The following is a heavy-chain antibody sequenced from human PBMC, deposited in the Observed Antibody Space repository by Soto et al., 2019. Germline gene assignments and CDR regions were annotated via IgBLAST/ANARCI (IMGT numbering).Heavy chain of an antibody. CDR2: INPSGGST. CDR1: GYTFTSYY. CDR3: AREIRPGGLLRGRWFDP. V-gene: IGHV1-46*01. Sequence: QVHLVQSGAEVKKPGASVKVSCKASGYTFTSYYMHWVRQAPGQGLEWMGIINPSGGSTSYAQKFQSRGTMTRDTSTSTVYMELSSLRSEDTAVYYCAREIRPGGLLRGRWFDPWGQGTLVTVSS. D-gene: IGHD3-10*01. J-gene: IGHJ5*02.